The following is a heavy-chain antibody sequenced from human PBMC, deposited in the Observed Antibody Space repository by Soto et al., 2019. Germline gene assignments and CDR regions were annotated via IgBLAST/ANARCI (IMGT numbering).Heavy chain of an antibody. CDR3: ARGRGYSYGLDP. Sequence: QVQLQESGPGLVKPSQTLSLTCTVSGDSISSNNNYWSWIRQPPGEGLEWIGFISYSGTTSYSPSPKSRVAISLVTSKDPFPLSLFSVTAADTAVYYCARGRGYSYGLDPWGQGTLVTVSS. V-gene: IGHV4-30-4*01. D-gene: IGHD5-18*01. CDR2: ISYSGTT. CDR1: GDSISSNNNY. J-gene: IGHJ5*02.